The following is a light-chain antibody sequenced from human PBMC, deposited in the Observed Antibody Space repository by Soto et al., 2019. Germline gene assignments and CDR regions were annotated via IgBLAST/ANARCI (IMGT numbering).Light chain of an antibody. CDR2: WAS. Sequence: DIVMTQSPDSLAVSLGERATINCKSSQSVLYSSNNKNYLTWYQQKPGQPPKLLIYWASTRESGVPDRFSGSGSETDFTLTISRLQAEDVAVYYCQQYYSTPWTFGQGTKVEIK. CDR1: QSVLYSSNNKNY. V-gene: IGKV4-1*01. CDR3: QQYYSTPWT. J-gene: IGKJ1*01.